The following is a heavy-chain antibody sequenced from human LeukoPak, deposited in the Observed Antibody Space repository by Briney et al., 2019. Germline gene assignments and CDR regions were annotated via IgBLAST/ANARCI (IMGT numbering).Heavy chain of an antibody. CDR1: GDSISNDNW. CDR3: ARGGGSYLISYFDY. V-gene: IGHV4-4*02. J-gene: IGHJ4*02. D-gene: IGHD1-26*01. Sequence: PSETLSLTCAVSGDSISNDNWWTWVRQPPGKGLEWIGEIYHSGSTNYNPSLKSRVTISVDKSKNQFSLRLGSVTAADTAVYYCARGGGSYLISYFDYWGQGTLVTVSS. CDR2: IYHSGST.